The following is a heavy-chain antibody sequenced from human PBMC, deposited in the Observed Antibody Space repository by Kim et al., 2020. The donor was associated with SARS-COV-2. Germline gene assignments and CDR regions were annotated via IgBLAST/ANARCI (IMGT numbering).Heavy chain of an antibody. D-gene: IGHD2-15*01. V-gene: IGHV3-21*01. CDR1: GFTFSSYS. J-gene: IGHJ4*02. CDR3: ARELADHCSGGSCYSDDY. CDR2: ISSSSSYI. Sequence: GGSLRLSCAASGFTFSSYSMNWVRQAPGKGLEWVSSISSSSSYIYYADSVKGRFTISRDNAKNSLYLQMNSLRAEDTAVYYCARELADHCSGGSCYSDDYWGQGTLVTVSS.